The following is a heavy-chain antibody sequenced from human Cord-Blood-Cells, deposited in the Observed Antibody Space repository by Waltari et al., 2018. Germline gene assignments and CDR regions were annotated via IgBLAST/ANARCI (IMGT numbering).Heavy chain of an antibody. CDR2: IIATLGTA. D-gene: IGHD7-27*01. Sequence: QVQLVQSGAEVKKPGASVKVSCKASGGTFSIYALGWVRAATVQGLGWMGRIIATLGTANDAHSFQGRVRINADESTSTACMYLSSLRTEDTAVYYCARVAGLGKIRYWCFDLWGRGTLVTVSS. CDR3: ARVAGLGKIRYWCFDL. CDR1: GGTFSIYA. J-gene: IGHJ2*01. V-gene: IGHV1-69*18.